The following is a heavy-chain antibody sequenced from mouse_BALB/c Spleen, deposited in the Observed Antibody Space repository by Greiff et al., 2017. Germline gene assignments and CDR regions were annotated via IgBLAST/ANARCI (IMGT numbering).Heavy chain of an antibody. D-gene: IGHD1-2*01. Sequence: EVKLMESGGGLVKPGGSLKLSCAASGFTFSSYAMSWVRQTPEKRLEWVASISSGGSTYYPDSVKGRFTISRDNARNILYLQMSSLRSEDTAMYYCARGSDYYGYGFAYWGQGTLVTVSA. CDR3: ARGSDYYGYGFAY. CDR2: ISSGGST. J-gene: IGHJ3*01. CDR1: GFTFSSYA. V-gene: IGHV5-6-5*01.